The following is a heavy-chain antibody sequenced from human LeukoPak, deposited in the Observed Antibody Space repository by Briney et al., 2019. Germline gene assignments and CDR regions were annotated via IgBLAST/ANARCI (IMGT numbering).Heavy chain of an antibody. CDR1: GGSISSGDYY. CDR2: IYYSGST. J-gene: IGHJ4*02. V-gene: IGHV4-30-4*01. CDR3: AGHHPRNTVDF. D-gene: IGHD2/OR15-2a*01. Sequence: SQTLSLTCTVSGGSISSGDYYWSWIRQPPGKGLEWIGYIYYSGSTYYNPSLKSRVTISVDTSKNQLSLKLRSVTAADTAVYYCAGHHPRNTVDFWGQGTLVTVSS.